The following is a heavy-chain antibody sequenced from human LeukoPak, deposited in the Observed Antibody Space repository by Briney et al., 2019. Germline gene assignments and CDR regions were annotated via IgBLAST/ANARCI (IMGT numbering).Heavy chain of an antibody. CDR1: GGSISSYY. J-gene: IGHJ3*02. CDR3: ARWSRSYNWNYEGLGAFDI. Sequence: SETLSPTCTVSGGSISSYYWSWIRQPPGKGLEWIGYIYYSGSTNYNPSLKSRVTISVDTSKNQFSLKLSSVTAADTAVYYCARWSRSYNWNYEGLGAFDIWGQGTMVTVSS. V-gene: IGHV4-59*08. D-gene: IGHD1-7*01. CDR2: IYYSGST.